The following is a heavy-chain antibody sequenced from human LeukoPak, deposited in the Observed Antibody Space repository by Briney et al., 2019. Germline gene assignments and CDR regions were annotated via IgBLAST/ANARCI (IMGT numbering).Heavy chain of an antibody. CDR3: ARDYGGNSGWFDP. CDR2: MNPNSGNT. D-gene: IGHD4-23*01. CDR1: GYTFTSYD. V-gene: IGHV1-8*01. Sequence: ASVKVSCKAPGYTFTSYDLNWVRQATGQGLEWIGWMNPNSGNTGYAQKLQGRVTLTRSTSISTAYMELRSLTSEDTAVYYCARDYGGNSGWFDPWGQGTLVTVSS. J-gene: IGHJ5*02.